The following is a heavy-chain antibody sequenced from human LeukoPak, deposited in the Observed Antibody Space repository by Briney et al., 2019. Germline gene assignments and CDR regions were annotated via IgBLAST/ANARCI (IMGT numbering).Heavy chain of an antibody. D-gene: IGHD3-22*01. Sequence: SVKVSCKASGGTFSNYAIQWVRQAPGQGLEWMGGIIPIFGTPHYPQKFQGRVTITADVSTNTASMELSSLRSEDTAVYYCARGGDSSGYHYGYWGQGTLVTVSS. J-gene: IGHJ4*02. V-gene: IGHV1-69*13. CDR1: GGTFSNYA. CDR3: ARGGDSSGYHYGY. CDR2: IIPIFGTP.